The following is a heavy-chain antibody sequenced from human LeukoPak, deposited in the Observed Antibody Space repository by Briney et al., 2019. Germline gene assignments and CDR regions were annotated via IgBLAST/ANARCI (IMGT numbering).Heavy chain of an antibody. V-gene: IGHV3-23*01. CDR3: AKGGYSSTLYYFDY. CDR1: GFTVSSNY. D-gene: IGHD6-13*01. CDR2: ISGSDGST. J-gene: IGHJ4*02. Sequence: GGSLRLSCAASGFTVSSNYMSWVRQAPGKGLEWVSAISGSDGSTYYADSVKGRFTISRGNSKNTLYLQMNSLRAEDTAVYYCAKGGYSSTLYYFDYWGQGTLVTVSS.